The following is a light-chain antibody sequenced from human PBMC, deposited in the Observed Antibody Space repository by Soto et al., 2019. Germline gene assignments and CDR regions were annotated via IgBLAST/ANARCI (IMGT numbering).Light chain of an antibody. CDR3: GTWDPSVSGGGVV. J-gene: IGLJ2*01. V-gene: IGLV1-51*01. CDR1: TSNLGNNY. CDR2: DIN. Sequence: QSVLTQPPSVSAAPGQKVTISCSGSTSNLGNNYVSWYQQLPGTAPKLLIYDINKRPSGIPDRFSGSKSGTSATLDITGLQTGDEADYYCGTWDPSVSGGGVVFGGGTKLTVL.